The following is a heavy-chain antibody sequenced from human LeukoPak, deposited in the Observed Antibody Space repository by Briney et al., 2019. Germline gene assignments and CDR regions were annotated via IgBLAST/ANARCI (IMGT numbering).Heavy chain of an antibody. D-gene: IGHD5-18*01. J-gene: IGHJ4*02. CDR2: TWYDGSNK. CDR3: ARSMKRGYSYGYNLDY. Sequence: GGSLRLSCAASGLIFSSYGMHWVRQAPGKGLEWVAATWYDGSNKYYADSVKGRFTISRDNSKNTLYLQMNSLRVEDTAVYYCARSMKRGYSYGYNLDYWGQGTLVTVSS. V-gene: IGHV3-33*01. CDR1: GLIFSSYG.